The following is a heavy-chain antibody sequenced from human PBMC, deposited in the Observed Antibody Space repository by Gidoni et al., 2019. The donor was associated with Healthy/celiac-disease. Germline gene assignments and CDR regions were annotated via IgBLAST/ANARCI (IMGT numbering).Heavy chain of an antibody. CDR2: INHSGST. J-gene: IGHJ5*02. CDR1: GGSFSGYY. D-gene: IGHD1-26*01. V-gene: IGHV4-34*01. Sequence: QVQLQQWGAGLLKPSETLSLTCAVYGGSFSGYYWSWIRQPPGKGLEWIGEINHSGSTNYNPSLKSRVTISVDTSKNQFSLKLSSVTAADTAVYYCARTPNSGSYYSFRGGNQGRVFDPWGQGTLVTVSS. CDR3: ARTPNSGSYYSFRGGNQGRVFDP.